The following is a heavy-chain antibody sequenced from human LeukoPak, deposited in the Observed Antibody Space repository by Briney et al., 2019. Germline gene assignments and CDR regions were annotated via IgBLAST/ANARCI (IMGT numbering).Heavy chain of an antibody. D-gene: IGHD3-10*01. J-gene: IGHJ4*02. Sequence: GASVKVSCKASGYTFTSYGISWVRQAPGQGLEWMGWISAYNGNTNYAQKLQGRVTVTTDTSTSTAYMELRSLRSDDTAVYYCARVSLLWFGEPNYFDYWGQGTLVTVSS. CDR3: ARVSLLWFGEPNYFDY. V-gene: IGHV1-18*01. CDR2: ISAYNGNT. CDR1: GYTFTSYG.